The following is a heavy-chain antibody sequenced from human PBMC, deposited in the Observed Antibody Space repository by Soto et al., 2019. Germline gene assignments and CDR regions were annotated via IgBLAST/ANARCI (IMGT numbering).Heavy chain of an antibody. J-gene: IGHJ5*01. CDR1: GYRFASYH. V-gene: IGHV1-46*01. Sequence: QVQLVQSGTEVKKPGASVKLSCKASGYRFASYHIHWLRQAPGQGLEWMGIINPSGGSAKYAQNFQGRGTMTRDTSTSTVYMDLSSLRSEDTAVYYCARSHDSSGYSFFDSWGQGTLVTVSS. CDR2: INPSGGSA. D-gene: IGHD3-22*01. CDR3: ARSHDSSGYSFFDS.